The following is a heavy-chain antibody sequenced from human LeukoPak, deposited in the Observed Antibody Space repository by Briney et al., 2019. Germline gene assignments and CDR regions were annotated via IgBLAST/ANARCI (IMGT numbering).Heavy chain of an antibody. CDR2: ISSSSSYI. Sequence: GGSLRLSCAASGFTFSSYSMNWVRQAPGKGLEWVSSISSSSSYIYYADSVKGRFTISRDNAKNSLYLQMNSLRAEDTAVYYCAREGRWELLTASYYYYMDVWGIGTTATVSS. J-gene: IGHJ6*03. D-gene: IGHD1-26*01. V-gene: IGHV3-21*01. CDR3: AREGRWELLTASYYYYMDV. CDR1: GFTFSSYS.